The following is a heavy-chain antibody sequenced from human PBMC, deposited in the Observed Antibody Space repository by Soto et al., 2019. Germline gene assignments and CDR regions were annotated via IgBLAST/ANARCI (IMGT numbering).Heavy chain of an antibody. CDR2: INPSGGST. V-gene: IGHV1-46*01. D-gene: IGHD5-12*01. CDR1: GYTFTSYY. J-gene: IGHJ6*02. CDR3: ARDLTLRPLSYYYYGMDV. Sequence: QVQLVQSGAEVKKPGASVKVSCKASGYTFTSYYMHWVRQAPGQGLEWMGIINPSGGSTSYAQKFRGRVTMTMDTSTSTVYMELSSLRSEDTAVYYCARDLTLRPLSYYYYGMDVWGQGTTVTVSS.